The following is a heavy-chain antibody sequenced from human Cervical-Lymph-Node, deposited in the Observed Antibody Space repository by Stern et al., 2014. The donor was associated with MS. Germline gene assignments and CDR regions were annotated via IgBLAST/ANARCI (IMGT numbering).Heavy chain of an antibody. V-gene: IGHV1-2*06. D-gene: IGHD1-26*01. CDR2: LNPNSGGT. CDR3: ARGVGATWEDAFDI. Sequence: VQLVQSGAEVKKPGASVKVSCKASGYTFTGYYMHWVRQAPGQGLEWMGRLNPNSGGTNDAQKFQGRVTMTRDTSISTAYMELSRLRSDDTAVYYCARGVGATWEDAFDIWGQGTMVTVSS. CDR1: GYTFTGYY. J-gene: IGHJ3*02.